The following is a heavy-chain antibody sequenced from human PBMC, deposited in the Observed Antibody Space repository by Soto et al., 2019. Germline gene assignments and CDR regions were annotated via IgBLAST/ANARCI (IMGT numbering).Heavy chain of an antibody. V-gene: IGHV4-59*01. D-gene: IGHD3-16*01. CDR2: IYYSGST. CDR3: ARGYDDTLNFDY. Sequence: PSETLSLTCTVSGGSISSYYWSWIRQPPGKGLEWIGYIYYSGSTNYNPSLKSRVTISVDTSKNQFSLKLSSVTAADTAVYYCARGYDDTLNFDYWGQGTLVTVSS. CDR1: GGSISSYY. J-gene: IGHJ4*02.